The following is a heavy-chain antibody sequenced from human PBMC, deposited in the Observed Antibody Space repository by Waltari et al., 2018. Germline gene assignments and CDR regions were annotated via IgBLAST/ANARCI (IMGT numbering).Heavy chain of an antibody. CDR3: AREGRTGYSSGWYGDFDY. J-gene: IGHJ4*02. CDR2: IIPIFGTA. D-gene: IGHD6-19*01. CDR1: GGTFSSYA. V-gene: IGHV1-69*01. Sequence: QVQLVQSGAAVKQPGSSVKVSCKASGGTFSSYATRWVRQAPGQGLEWMGGIIPIFGTANYAQKFQGRVTITADESTSTAYMELSSLRSEDTAVYYCAREGRTGYSSGWYGDFDYWGQGTLVTVSS.